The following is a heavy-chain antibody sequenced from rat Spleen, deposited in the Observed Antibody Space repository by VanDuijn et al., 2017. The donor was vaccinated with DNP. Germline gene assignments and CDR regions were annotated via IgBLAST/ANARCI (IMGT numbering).Heavy chain of an antibody. Sequence: EVQLVESGGGLVQPGRSLKLSCAASGFTFSDYNMAWVRQAPKKGLEWVATISYDGSSTYYRDSVKGRFTLSRDNAKSTLYLQMDSLRSEDTATYYCARRGAGGYYFDYWGQGVMVTVSS. D-gene: IGHD4-4*01. CDR3: ARRGAGGYYFDY. CDR1: GFTFSDYN. J-gene: IGHJ2*01. CDR2: ISYDGSST. V-gene: IGHV5-7*01.